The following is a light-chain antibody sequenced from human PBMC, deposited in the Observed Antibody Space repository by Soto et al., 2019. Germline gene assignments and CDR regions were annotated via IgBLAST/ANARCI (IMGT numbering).Light chain of an antibody. V-gene: IGLV2-11*01. Sequence: QSALTQPRSVSGSPGQSVTISCTGTNSDIGGYNYVSWYQQHPGKAPKVIIYDVSRRPSGVPDRFSGSKSGNMASLTISGLQAEDEADYYCCSYAGTYNFWVFGGGTKVTVL. CDR3: CSYAGTYNFWV. CDR2: DVS. J-gene: IGLJ3*02. CDR1: NSDIGGYNY.